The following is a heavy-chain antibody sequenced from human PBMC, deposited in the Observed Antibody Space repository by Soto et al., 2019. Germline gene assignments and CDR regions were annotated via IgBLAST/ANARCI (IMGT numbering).Heavy chain of an antibody. CDR1: GGTFNTYT. D-gene: IGHD2-15*01. CDR3: ARAMCFGGSCYLAV. Sequence: QLVQSGAEVRKPGSSVKVSCKASGGTFNTYTITWMRQAPGQGLEWMGRIAPIIDIPDYAKNFQGRVTSTADKTTTTAYMELTSRTSEDTAIYYCARAMCFGGSCYLAVWGQGTLVTVSS. CDR2: IAPIIDIP. V-gene: IGHV1-69*02. J-gene: IGHJ4*02.